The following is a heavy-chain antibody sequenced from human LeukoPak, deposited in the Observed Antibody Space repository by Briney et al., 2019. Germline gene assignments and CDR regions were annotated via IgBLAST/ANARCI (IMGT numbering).Heavy chain of an antibody. CDR1: GYTFTGYY. CDR3: ARECVLDKFTMIRGVIGTL. V-gene: IGHV1-2*02. Sequence: ASVKVSCKASGYTFTGYYMHWVRQAPGQGLEWMGWINPNSGGTNYAQKSQGRVTMTRDTSISTAYMELSRLRSDDTAVYYCARECVLDKFTMIRGVIGTLWGQGTLVTVSS. D-gene: IGHD3-10*01. J-gene: IGHJ4*02. CDR2: INPNSGGT.